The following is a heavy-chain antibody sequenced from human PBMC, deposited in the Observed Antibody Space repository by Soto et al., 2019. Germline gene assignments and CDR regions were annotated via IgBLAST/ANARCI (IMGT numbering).Heavy chain of an antibody. V-gene: IGHV3-74*01. CDR2: INSDGSST. CDR1: GFTFSSYW. CDR3: ARDPRYYDILTGYYTALDY. J-gene: IGHJ4*02. Sequence: GGSLRLSCAASGFTFSSYWMHWVRQAPGKGLVWVSRINSDGSSTSYADSVKGRFTISRDNAKNTLYLQMNRLRAEDTAVYYCARDPRYYDILTGYYTALDYWGQGTLVTVSS. D-gene: IGHD3-9*01.